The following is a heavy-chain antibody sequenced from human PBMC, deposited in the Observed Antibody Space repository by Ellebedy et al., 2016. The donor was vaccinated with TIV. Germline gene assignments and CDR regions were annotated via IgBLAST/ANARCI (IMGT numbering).Heavy chain of an antibody. CDR1: GFTVSNNY. Sequence: GESLKISCAASGFTVSNNYISWVRQAPGKGLEWVSVIYSGGSTYYADSVKGRFTISSDNSKNTVYLQMNSLRAEDTAVYYGARGVLSGYWGQGTLVTVSS. CDR2: IYSGGST. J-gene: IGHJ4*02. V-gene: IGHV3-53*01. CDR3: ARGVLSGY. D-gene: IGHD2/OR15-2a*01.